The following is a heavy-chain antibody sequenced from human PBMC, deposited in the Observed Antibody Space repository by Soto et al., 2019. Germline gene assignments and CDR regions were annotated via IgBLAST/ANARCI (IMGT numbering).Heavy chain of an antibody. J-gene: IGHJ4*02. V-gene: IGHV3-21*01. CDR2: ISSSSSYI. CDR3: ARTGPSSGYSFDY. D-gene: IGHD3-22*01. CDR1: GFTFSSYS. Sequence: PGGSLRLSCAASGFTFSSYSMNWVRQAPGKGLEWVSSISSSSSYIYYADSVKGRFTISRDNAKNSLYLQMNSLRAEDTAVYYCARTGPSSGYSFDYWGQGTLVTVSS.